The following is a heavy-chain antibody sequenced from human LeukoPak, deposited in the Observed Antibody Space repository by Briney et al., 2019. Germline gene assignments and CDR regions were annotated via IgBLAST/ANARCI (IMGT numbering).Heavy chain of an antibody. CDR3: ARFIAVAGMIDY. J-gene: IGHJ4*02. D-gene: IGHD6-19*01. V-gene: IGHV4-39*07. CDR1: GGSISSTTYY. CDR2: IYYSGST. Sequence: SETLSLTCTVSGGSISSTTYYWGWIRQPPGKGLEWIGSIYYSGSTFYDPSLKSRVIISVDTSKNQFSLRLSSVTAADTAVYYCARFIAVAGMIDYWGQGTLVTVSS.